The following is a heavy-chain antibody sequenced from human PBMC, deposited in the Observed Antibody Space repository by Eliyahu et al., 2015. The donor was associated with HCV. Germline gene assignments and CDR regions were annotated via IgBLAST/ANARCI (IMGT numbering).Heavy chain of an antibody. CDR2: IHYSGST. CDR1: GGSXTTSY. J-gene: IGHJ5*02. D-gene: IGHD6-19*01. Sequence: QVQLQESGPGLVKPSETLSLTCTVSGGSXTTSYWSWIRQPPGKGLEWIGYIHYSGSTNYNPSLKSRVTISVDTSKNQFSLNLTSVTAADTAVYYCASGGGGIAVAGTGGWFDPWGQGTLVTVSS. CDR3: ASGGGGIAVAGTGGWFDP. V-gene: IGHV4-59*01.